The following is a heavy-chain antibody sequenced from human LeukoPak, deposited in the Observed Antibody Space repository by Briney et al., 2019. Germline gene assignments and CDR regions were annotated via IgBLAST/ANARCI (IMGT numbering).Heavy chain of an antibody. Sequence: GGSLRLSCTDSEFTFINAWMSWVRQAPGKGLEWVGRIKSKTSGGTTDYTAPVKDRFTISRDDSRNTLYLQMNNLKTEDTAVYYCRREAYCGGDCNFRDYWGQGTLVIVSS. CDR1: EFTFINAW. CDR3: RREAYCGGDCNFRDY. D-gene: IGHD2-21*02. CDR2: IKSKTSGGTT. J-gene: IGHJ4*02. V-gene: IGHV3-15*01.